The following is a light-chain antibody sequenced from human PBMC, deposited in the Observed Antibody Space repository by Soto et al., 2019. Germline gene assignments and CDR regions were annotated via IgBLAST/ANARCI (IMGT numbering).Light chain of an antibody. J-gene: IGKJ2*01. CDR3: QQSYSTPYT. CDR2: GAS. CDR1: QSISNY. V-gene: IGKV1-39*01. Sequence: DIQMTQSPSSLSASVGDRVTITCRASQSISNYLNWYQQKPGKAPKLLIYGASSLQSGVPSRFSGSGSGTDFTLTISSLQPEDFATYSCQQSYSTPYTFGQGTKLEIK.